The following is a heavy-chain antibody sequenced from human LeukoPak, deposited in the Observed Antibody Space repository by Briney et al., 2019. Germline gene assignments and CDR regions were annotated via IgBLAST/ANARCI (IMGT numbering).Heavy chain of an antibody. CDR3: AKDGAYCGGDCYYPYYFDY. CDR2: IRFDGSNK. Sequence: GGSLRLSCGASGFTFSSFGMHWVRQAPGKGLEWVAFIRFDGSNKYYADSVKGRFTISRDNSKNTLFLQVNNLRAEDTAVYYCAKDGAYCGGDCYYPYYFDYWGQGTLVTVSS. J-gene: IGHJ4*02. CDR1: GFTFSSFG. D-gene: IGHD2-21*02. V-gene: IGHV3-30*02.